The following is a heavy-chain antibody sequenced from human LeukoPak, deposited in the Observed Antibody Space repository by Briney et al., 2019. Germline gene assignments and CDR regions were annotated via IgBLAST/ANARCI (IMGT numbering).Heavy chain of an antibody. J-gene: IGHJ4*02. Sequence: ASVKVSCKASGYTFTGDYIHWVRQAPGHGLEWMGWINPNSGGTNYAQKFQGRVTLTRDTSLSTAYMELSRLRSDDTAVYYCARGQQWLVMSYWGQGTLVTVSS. CDR1: GYTFTGDY. CDR2: INPNSGGT. CDR3: ARGQQWLVMSY. V-gene: IGHV1-2*02. D-gene: IGHD6-19*01.